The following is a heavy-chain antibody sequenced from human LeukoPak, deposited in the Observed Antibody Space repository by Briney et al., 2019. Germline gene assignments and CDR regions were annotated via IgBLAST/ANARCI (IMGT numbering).Heavy chain of an antibody. CDR3: ARLLYYSGSGNFDF. CDR2: IYYSGST. Sequence: SETLSLICTVSGVSISSHYWIWTRQAPGKGLEWIGYIYYSGSTNYNPSLRSRVTMSADTSKNQFSLKLSSVTAADTAVYYCARLLYYSGSGNFDFWGQGILVTVSS. D-gene: IGHD3-10*01. V-gene: IGHV4-59*11. CDR1: GVSISSHY. J-gene: IGHJ4*02.